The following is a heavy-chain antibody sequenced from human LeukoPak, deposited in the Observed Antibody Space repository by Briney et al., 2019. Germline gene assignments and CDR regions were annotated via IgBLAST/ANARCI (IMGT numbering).Heavy chain of an antibody. CDR2: IYYSGST. CDR3: ARVVPAAMRYYYYGMDV. D-gene: IGHD2-2*01. CDR1: GGSISSYY. J-gene: IGHJ6*02. V-gene: IGHV4-59*08. Sequence: SETLSLTCTVSGGSISSYYWSWIRQPPGKGLEWIGYIYYSGSTNYNPSLKSRVTISVDTSKNQFSLKLSSVTAADTAVYYCARVVPAAMRYYYYGMDVWGQGTTVTVSS.